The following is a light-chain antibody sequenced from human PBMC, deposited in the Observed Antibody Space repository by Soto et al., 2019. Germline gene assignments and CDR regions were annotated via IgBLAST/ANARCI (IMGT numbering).Light chain of an antibody. CDR1: HGISNY. Sequence: DIQMTQSPSSLSASVGDRVTITCRASHGISNYLAWYQQKPGKVPKLLIHAASTLQSGVPSRFSGSGSGTDFTLTISSLQPEDVATYYCQKYNFAPWTFGQGTQVEIK. V-gene: IGKV1-27*01. CDR3: QKYNFAPWT. CDR2: AAS. J-gene: IGKJ1*01.